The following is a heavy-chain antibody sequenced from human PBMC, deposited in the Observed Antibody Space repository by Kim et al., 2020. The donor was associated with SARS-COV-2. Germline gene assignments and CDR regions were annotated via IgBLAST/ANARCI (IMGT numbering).Heavy chain of an antibody. CDR3: ARWKRLGELSTFDY. Sequence: SETLSLTCALYGGSFSGYYWSWIRQPPGKGLEWIGEINHSGSTNYNPSLKSRVTISVDTSKNQFSLKLSSVTAADTAVYYCARWKRLGELSTFDYWGQGTLVTVSS. D-gene: IGHD3-16*02. CDR2: INHSGST. J-gene: IGHJ4*02. V-gene: IGHV4-34*01. CDR1: GGSFSGYY.